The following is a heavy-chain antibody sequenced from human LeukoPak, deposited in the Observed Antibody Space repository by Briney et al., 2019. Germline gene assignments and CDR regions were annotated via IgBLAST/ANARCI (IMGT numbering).Heavy chain of an antibody. CDR3: ARGSRVVVPAALAYYYYYYMDG. Sequence: SETLSLTCAVYGGSFSGYYWSWIRQPPGKGLEWIGEINHSGSTNYNPSLKSRVTISVDTSKNQFSLKLSSVTAADTAVYYCARGSRVVVPAALAYYYYYYMDGWGKGTTVTVSS. CDR2: INHSGST. D-gene: IGHD2-2*01. V-gene: IGHV4-34*01. J-gene: IGHJ6*03. CDR1: GGSFSGYY.